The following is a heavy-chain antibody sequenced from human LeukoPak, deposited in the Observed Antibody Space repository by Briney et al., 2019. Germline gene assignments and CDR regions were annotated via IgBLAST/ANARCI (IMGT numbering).Heavy chain of an antibody. CDR2: INPNSGGT. V-gene: IGHV1-2*04. J-gene: IGHJ3*02. Sequence: ASVKVSCKASGYTFTSYGISWVRQAPGQGLEWMGWINPNSGGTNYAQKFQGWVTMTRDTSISTAYMELSRLRSDDTAVYYCARDPGGSFDAFDIWGQGTMVTVSS. CDR3: ARDPGGSFDAFDI. CDR1: GYTFTSYG. D-gene: IGHD1-26*01.